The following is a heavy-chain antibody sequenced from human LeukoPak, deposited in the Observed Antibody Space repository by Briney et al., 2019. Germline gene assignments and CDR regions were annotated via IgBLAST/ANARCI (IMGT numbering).Heavy chain of an antibody. CDR2: IIPIFGTA. J-gene: IGHJ4*02. V-gene: IGHV1-69*05. D-gene: IGHD3-22*01. Sequence: SVKVSCKASGGIFSSYAISWVRQAPGQGLEWMGRIIPIFGTANYAQKFQGRVTITTDESTSTAYMELSSLRSEDTAVYYCARDSPVDYYYDSSGYYSHFDYWGQGTLVTVSS. CDR1: GGIFSSYA. CDR3: ARDSPVDYYYDSSGYYSHFDY.